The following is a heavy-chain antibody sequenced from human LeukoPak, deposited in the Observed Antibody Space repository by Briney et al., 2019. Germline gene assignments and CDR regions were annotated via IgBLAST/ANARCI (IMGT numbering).Heavy chain of an antibody. CDR3: ALGAVAGAFDY. V-gene: IGHV4-61*01. J-gene: IGHJ4*02. CDR1: GGSVSSGSYY. D-gene: IGHD6-19*01. Sequence: PSETLSLTCTVSGGSVSSGSYYWSWIRQPPGKGLEWIGYIYYSGSTNYNPSLKGRVTISIDTSKNQFSLKLSSVTAADTAVYYCALGAVAGAFDYWGQGTLVTVSS. CDR2: IYYSGST.